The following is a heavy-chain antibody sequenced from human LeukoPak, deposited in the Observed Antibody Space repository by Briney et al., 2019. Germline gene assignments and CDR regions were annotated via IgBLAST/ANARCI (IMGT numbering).Heavy chain of an antibody. CDR2: ISAYNGIT. CDR1: VYTFTRSG. CDR3: ARAEGGDDGVY. J-gene: IGHJ4*02. D-gene: IGHD5-12*01. V-gene: IGHV1-18*01. Sequence: APVKVSCTPSVYTFTRSGISCVREAPGHRLEWMGWISAYNGITNDAQKLTGRVTMTTDTATSTADMELRSLRSDDTAVYYDARAEGGDDGVYWGEGTLVTVS.